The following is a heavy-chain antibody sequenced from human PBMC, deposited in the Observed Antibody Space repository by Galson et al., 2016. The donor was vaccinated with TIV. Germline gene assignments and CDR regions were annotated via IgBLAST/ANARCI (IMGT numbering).Heavy chain of an antibody. CDR1: GFTFSSYS. V-gene: IGHV3-21*01. J-gene: IGHJ6*02. CDR2: ISSRVTKI. D-gene: IGHD6-19*01. Sequence: SLRLSCAASGFTFSSYSMNWVRQAPGKGLEWVSSISSRVTKIYYADSVKGRFTISRDNAKNSLYLQMTNLSAEDTGVYYCARDLGQQWLDELGYYYYAMDVWGQGTTVTVSS. CDR3: ARDLGQQWLDELGYYYYAMDV.